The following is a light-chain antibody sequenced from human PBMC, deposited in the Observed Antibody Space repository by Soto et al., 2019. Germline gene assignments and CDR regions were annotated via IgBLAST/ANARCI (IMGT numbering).Light chain of an antibody. CDR2: DVS. CDR3: TSYTTSSTLV. J-gene: IGLJ1*01. Sequence: QSVLTQPASVSVSPGQSITISCTGTSSDVGGYNYVSWYQQYPGKAPKLMIYDVSNRPSGVSNRFSGSKSGNTASLTISGLQAEDEADYYCTSYTTSSTLVFGTGTKLTVL. V-gene: IGLV2-14*01. CDR1: SSDVGGYNY.